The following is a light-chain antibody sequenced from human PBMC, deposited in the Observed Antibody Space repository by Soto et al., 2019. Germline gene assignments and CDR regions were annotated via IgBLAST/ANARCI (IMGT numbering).Light chain of an antibody. V-gene: IGKV3-11*01. Sequence: EVVLTQSPATLSLSPGERVTLSCRASQSVGSDLAWYQQTPGQVPRLLISGASNRATGIPARFSGSGSGTDFTLTISSLEPEDVAVYYCQQRFSGWTFGQGTKVEIK. J-gene: IGKJ1*01. CDR2: GAS. CDR3: QQRFSGWT. CDR1: QSVGSD.